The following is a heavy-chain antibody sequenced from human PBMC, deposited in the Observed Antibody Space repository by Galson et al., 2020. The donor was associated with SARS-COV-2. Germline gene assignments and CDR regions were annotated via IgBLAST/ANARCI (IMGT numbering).Heavy chain of an antibody. J-gene: IGHJ5*02. CDR1: GFTFSSYA. CDR3: ARDLGGVLRP. Sequence: GGSLRLSCAASGFTFSSYAMHWVRQAPGKGLEWVAVISYDGSNKYYADSVKGRFTISRDNSKNTLYLQMNSLRAEDTAVYYCARDLGGVLRPWGQGTLVTVSS. CDR2: ISYDGSNK. D-gene: IGHD3-16*01. V-gene: IGHV3-30*04.